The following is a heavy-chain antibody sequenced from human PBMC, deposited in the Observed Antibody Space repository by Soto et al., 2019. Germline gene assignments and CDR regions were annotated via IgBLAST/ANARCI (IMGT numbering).Heavy chain of an antibody. CDR2: IYHGGST. Sequence: SETLSLTCAVSGGSISSSSWWSWVRQPPGKGLEWIGEIYHGGSTNYNPSLKSRVTISVDKSKNQFSLKLSSVTAADTAVYYCARSRGYYDSSGYSYYWGQGTLVTVSS. CDR1: GGSISSSSW. V-gene: IGHV4-4*02. CDR3: ARSRGYYDSSGYSYY. J-gene: IGHJ4*02. D-gene: IGHD3-22*01.